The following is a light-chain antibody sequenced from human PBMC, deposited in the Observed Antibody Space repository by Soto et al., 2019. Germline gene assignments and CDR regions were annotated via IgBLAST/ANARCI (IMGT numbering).Light chain of an antibody. V-gene: IGKV3-11*01. CDR2: DAY. CDR3: QQRHMWPIT. Sequence: EIVLTQSPGTLSLSPRESATLPCRASQSVSSTYLAWYQQKPGQAPRLLIYDAYNRATGIPPRFSGSGSGTDFTLTISSLEPEDSAVYYCQQRHMWPITFGQGTRLEIK. CDR1: QSVSSTY. J-gene: IGKJ5*01.